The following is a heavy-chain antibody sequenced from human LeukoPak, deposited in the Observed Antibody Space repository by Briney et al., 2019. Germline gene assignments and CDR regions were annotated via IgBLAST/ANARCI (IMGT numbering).Heavy chain of an antibody. D-gene: IGHD5-24*01. CDR2: IYYSGST. CDR3: ARVRLPDGYNEFDY. Sequence: SETLSLTCTVSGGSISSGDYYWRWLRQPPGKGLEWIGYIYYSGSTYYNPSLKSRVTISVDTSKNQFSLKLSSVTAADTAVYYCARVRLPDGYNEFDYWGQGTLVTVSS. V-gene: IGHV4-30-4*01. CDR1: GGSISSGDYY. J-gene: IGHJ4*02.